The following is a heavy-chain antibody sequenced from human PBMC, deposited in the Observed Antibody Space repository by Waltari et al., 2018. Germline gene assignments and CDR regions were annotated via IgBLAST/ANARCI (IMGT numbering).Heavy chain of an antibody. D-gene: IGHD1-20*01. CDR2: ISANNGNT. V-gene: IGHV1-18*01. CDR1: VYLYTSYG. J-gene: IGHJ6*02. Sequence: QVQLVQSGSEVKKPGASVMFSCNASVYLYTSYGLSSVCPDTGQGLEWMGWISANNGNTNYAQKLQGRVTMTTDTSTSTAYMELRSLRSDDTAVYYCAREGSITGTLYYYGMDVWGQGTTVTVSS. CDR3: AREGSITGTLYYYGMDV.